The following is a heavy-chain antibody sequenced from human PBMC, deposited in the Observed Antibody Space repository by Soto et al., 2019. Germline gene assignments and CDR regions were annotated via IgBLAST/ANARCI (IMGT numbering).Heavy chain of an antibody. Sequence: QVQLVQSGAEVKKPGSSVKVSCKASGGTFSSYAISWVRQAPGQGLEWMGGIIPIFGTANYAQKFQGRVTITADESTSTAYMELSSMRSEDTAVYYCARSLILIEFRSYFDYWGQGTLVTVSS. V-gene: IGHV1-69*12. CDR3: ARSLILIEFRSYFDY. CDR1: GGTFSSYA. J-gene: IGHJ4*02. D-gene: IGHD2-21*01. CDR2: IIPIFGTA.